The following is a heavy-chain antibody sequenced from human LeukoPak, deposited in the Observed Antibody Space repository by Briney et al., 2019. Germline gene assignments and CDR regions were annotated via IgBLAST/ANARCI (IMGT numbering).Heavy chain of an antibody. V-gene: IGHV6-1*01. CDR3: ARAPRYCTNGVCWFFDY. J-gene: IGHJ4*02. D-gene: IGHD2-8*01. Sequence: SQTLSLTCAISGDSVSSNSAAWNWIRQSPSRGLEWLGRTYYRSKWYNDYAVPVKSRITINPDTSKNQFSLQLNSVTPEDTAVYYCARAPRYCTNGVCWFFDYWGQGTLVTVSS. CDR2: TYYRSKWYN. CDR1: GDSVSSNSAA.